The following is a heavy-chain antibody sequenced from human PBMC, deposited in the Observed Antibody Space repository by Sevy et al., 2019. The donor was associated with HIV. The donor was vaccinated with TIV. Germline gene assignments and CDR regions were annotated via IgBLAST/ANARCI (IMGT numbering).Heavy chain of an antibody. CDR2: MNPNNGNT. J-gene: IGHJ6*02. Sequence: AAVKVSCKAAGYSFTNFDINWVRQATRQGLERTGWMNPNNGNTHYAQKFQGRVTMTRSSSANPAYMELSSLTSEDTAIYYCGRARLDYEFWSGSYFRRAPWGYKYYAMDVWGQGTTVTVSS. V-gene: IGHV1-8*01. CDR3: GRARLDYEFWSGSYFRRAPWGYKYYAMDV. D-gene: IGHD3-3*01. CDR1: GYSFTNFD.